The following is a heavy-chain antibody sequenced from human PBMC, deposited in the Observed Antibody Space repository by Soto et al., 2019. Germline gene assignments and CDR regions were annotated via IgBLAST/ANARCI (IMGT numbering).Heavy chain of an antibody. CDR1: GFTFSSYA. Sequence: XESLRLSCAASGFTFSSYAMSWVRQAPGKGLEWVSAISGSGGSTYYADSVKGRFTISRDNSKNTLYLQMNSLRAEDTAVYYCAKGGTYYYDSSGYGSAFDIWGQGTMVTVSS. D-gene: IGHD3-22*01. CDR2: ISGSGGST. CDR3: AKGGTYYYDSSGYGSAFDI. V-gene: IGHV3-23*01. J-gene: IGHJ3*02.